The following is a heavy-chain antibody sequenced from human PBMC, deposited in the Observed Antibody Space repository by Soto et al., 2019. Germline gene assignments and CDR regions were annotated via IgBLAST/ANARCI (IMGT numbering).Heavy chain of an antibody. D-gene: IGHD6-13*01. CDR2: IRSKANSYAT. V-gene: IGHV3-73*01. CDR3: IGWGSSRWCGGDY. Sequence: EVQLVESGGGLVQPGGSLKLSCAASGFTFSGSAMHWVRQASGKGLEWVGRIRSKANSYATAYAASVKGRFTISRDDSKDTAYLQRNILKTEDPAVDYGIGWGSSRWCGGDYWGQGTLVTVSS. CDR1: GFTFSGSA. J-gene: IGHJ4*02.